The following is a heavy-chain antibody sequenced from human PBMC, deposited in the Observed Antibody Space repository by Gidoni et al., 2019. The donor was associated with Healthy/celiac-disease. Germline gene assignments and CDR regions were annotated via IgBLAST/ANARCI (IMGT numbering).Heavy chain of an antibody. Sequence: EVQLVESGGGLVKPGGSLRLSCAASGFTFSNAWMSWVRQAPGKGLEWVGRIKSKTDGGTTDYAAPVKGRFTISRDESKNTLYLQMNSLKTEDTAVYYCTTGPLQWLGPYPFDYWGQGTLVTVSS. J-gene: IGHJ4*02. CDR2: IKSKTDGGTT. CDR3: TTGPLQWLGPYPFDY. V-gene: IGHV3-15*01. D-gene: IGHD6-19*01. CDR1: GFTFSNAW.